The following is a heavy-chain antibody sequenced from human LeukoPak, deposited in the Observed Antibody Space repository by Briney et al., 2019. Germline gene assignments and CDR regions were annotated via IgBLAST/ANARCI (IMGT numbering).Heavy chain of an antibody. J-gene: IGHJ4*02. CDR3: TRVPRESYSH. D-gene: IGHD1-26*01. CDR1: GYTFTSHD. Sequence: ASVKVSCKASGYTFTSHDINWVRQATGQGLEWVEYINPNSGNTGYAQKFQGRVTLTRDTSTNTAYMELTSLTSEDTAVYYCTRVPRESYSHWGQGTLVTVPS. V-gene: IGHV1-8*01. CDR2: INPNSGNT.